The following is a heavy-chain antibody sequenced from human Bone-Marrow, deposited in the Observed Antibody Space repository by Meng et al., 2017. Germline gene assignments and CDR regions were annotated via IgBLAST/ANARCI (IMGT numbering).Heavy chain of an antibody. D-gene: IGHD3-22*01. Sequence: GESLKISCAASGFTFSSYSMNWVRQAPGKGLEWVSSISSSSSYIYYADSVKGRFTISRGNAKNSLYLQMNSLRAEDTAVYYCARDGGYYDSSGYPRYYYYYGMDVWGQGTTVTVSS. V-gene: IGHV3-21*01. CDR1: GFTFSSYS. J-gene: IGHJ6*02. CDR3: ARDGGYYDSSGYPRYYYYYGMDV. CDR2: ISSSSSYI.